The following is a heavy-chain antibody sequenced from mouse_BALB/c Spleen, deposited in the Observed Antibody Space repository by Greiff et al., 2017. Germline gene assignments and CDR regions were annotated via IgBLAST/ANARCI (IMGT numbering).Heavy chain of an antibody. CDR2: ISDGGSYT. CDR3: ARGGYSYAMDY. CDR1: GFTFSDYY. J-gene: IGHJ4*01. Sequence: EVKLVESGGGLVKPGGSLKLSCAASGFTFSDYYMYWVRQTPEKRLEWVATISDGGSYTYYPDSVKGRFTISRDNAKNNLYLQMSSLKSEDTAMYYCARGGYSYAMDYWGQGTSVTVSS. D-gene: IGHD2-3*01. V-gene: IGHV5-4*02.